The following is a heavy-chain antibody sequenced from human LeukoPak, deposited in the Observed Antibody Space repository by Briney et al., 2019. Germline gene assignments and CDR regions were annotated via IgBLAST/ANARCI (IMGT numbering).Heavy chain of an antibody. V-gene: IGHV3-74*01. J-gene: IGHJ4*02. Sequence: GGSLRLSCAASGFTFSSYWMHWVRQAPGKGLVWVSRINSDGSSTSYADSVKGRFTISRDNAKNTLYLQMNSLRAEDTAVYYCANPGVLFCSSTSCPFDYWGQGTLVTVSS. CDR3: ANPGVLFCSSTSCPFDY. CDR2: INSDGSST. D-gene: IGHD2-2*01. CDR1: GFTFSSYW.